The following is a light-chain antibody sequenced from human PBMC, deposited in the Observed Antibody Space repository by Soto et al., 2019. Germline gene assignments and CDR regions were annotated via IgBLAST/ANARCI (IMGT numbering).Light chain of an antibody. J-gene: IGKJ1*01. CDR1: QSISSNY. CDR2: GAS. V-gene: IGKV3-20*01. CDR3: QQYGSSPET. Sequence: EIVLTQSPDTLSLSPGERATLSCRASQSISSNYLAWYQQKPGQAPRLLIFGASSRATGIPDRFSGSGSGTDFTLTISRLEPEDFAVYYCQQYGSSPETFG.